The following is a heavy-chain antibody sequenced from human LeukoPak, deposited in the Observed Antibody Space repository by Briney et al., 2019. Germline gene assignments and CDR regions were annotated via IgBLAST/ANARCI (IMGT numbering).Heavy chain of an antibody. D-gene: IGHD4-11*01. CDR2: IYNSGNT. CDR3: ARGGDYSNYRSWFDP. J-gene: IGHJ5*02. V-gene: IGHV3-66*01. Sequence: GGSLRLSCAASGFSVSNNYMTWVRQAPGKGLEWVSVIYNSGNTYYADSVKGRFTISRDISKNTLYLQMSSLRAEDTAVYYCARGGDYSNYRSWFDPWGQGTLVTVSS. CDR1: GFSVSNNY.